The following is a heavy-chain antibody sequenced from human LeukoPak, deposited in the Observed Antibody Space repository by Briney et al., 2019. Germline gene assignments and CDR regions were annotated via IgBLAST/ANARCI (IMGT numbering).Heavy chain of an antibody. Sequence: GGSLRLSCAASGFTFDDYCMIWVRQAPGKGLEWVSTINWNGGSTTYADSVKGRFTISRDNAKNFLYLQMNNLRADDTAFYHCARARPDILYLEYYYYMDVWGKGTTVTVSS. CDR2: INWNGGST. J-gene: IGHJ6*03. CDR3: ARARPDILYLEYYYYMDV. CDR1: GFTFDDYC. D-gene: IGHD2-15*01. V-gene: IGHV3-20*01.